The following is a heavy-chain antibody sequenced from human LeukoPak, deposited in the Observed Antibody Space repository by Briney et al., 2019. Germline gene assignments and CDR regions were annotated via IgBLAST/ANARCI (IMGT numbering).Heavy chain of an antibody. CDR3: ARDLPNDFWSGYYLGPAFDI. J-gene: IGHJ3*02. CDR2: IYYSGST. V-gene: IGHV4-59*01. Sequence: SETLSLTCTVSGGSISSYYWSWIRQPPGKGLEWIGYIYYSGSTNYNPPLKSRVTISVDTSKNQFALKLSSVTAADTAVFYCARDLPNDFWSGYYLGPAFDIWGQGTMVTVSS. D-gene: IGHD3-3*01. CDR1: GGSISSYY.